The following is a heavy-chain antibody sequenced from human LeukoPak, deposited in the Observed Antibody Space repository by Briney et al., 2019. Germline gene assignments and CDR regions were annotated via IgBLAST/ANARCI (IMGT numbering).Heavy chain of an antibody. J-gene: IGHJ6*02. D-gene: IGHD3-3*01. CDR1: GGSFSGYY. Sequence: SETLSLTCAVYGGSFSGYYWSWIRQPPGKGLEWIGEINHSGSTNYNPSLKSRVTMSVDTSKNQFSLKLSSVTAADTAVYYCARGYSGFWSGFSPYYYYGMDVWGQGTTVTVSS. V-gene: IGHV4-34*01. CDR2: INHSGST. CDR3: ARGYSGFWSGFSPYYYYGMDV.